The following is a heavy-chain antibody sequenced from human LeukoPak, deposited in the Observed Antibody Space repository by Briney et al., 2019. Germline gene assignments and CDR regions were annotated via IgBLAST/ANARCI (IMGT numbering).Heavy chain of an antibody. V-gene: IGHV3-48*03. D-gene: IGHD2-2*01. CDR3: ARRVVPAALYYYGMDV. Sequence: GGSLRLSCAASGFTFSSYEMNWVRQAPGKGLEWVSYISSSGSTIYYADSVKGRFTISRDNAKNSLYLQKNSLRAEDTAVYYCARRVVPAALYYYGMDVWGQGTTVTVSS. CDR2: ISSSGSTI. CDR1: GFTFSSYE. J-gene: IGHJ6*02.